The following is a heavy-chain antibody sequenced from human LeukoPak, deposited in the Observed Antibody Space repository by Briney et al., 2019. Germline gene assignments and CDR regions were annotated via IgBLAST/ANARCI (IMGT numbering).Heavy chain of an antibody. V-gene: IGHV4-34*01. D-gene: IGHD2-15*01. CDR1: GGSFSGYY. J-gene: IGHJ6*03. CDR3: ARGGGYYYMDV. Sequence: SETLSLTCAVYGGSFSGYYWSWIRQPPGKGLEWIGEINHSGSTNYNPSLKSRLTISVDTSKNQFSLKVSSVTAADTAVYYCARGGGYYYMDVWGNGTTVTISS. CDR2: INHSGST.